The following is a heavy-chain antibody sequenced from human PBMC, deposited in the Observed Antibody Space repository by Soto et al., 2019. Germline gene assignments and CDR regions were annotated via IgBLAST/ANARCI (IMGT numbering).Heavy chain of an antibody. CDR2: IYYSGST. CDR1: GGSISSGGYY. V-gene: IGHV4-31*03. CDR3: ARDNRDDSSLTDYYYYGMDV. J-gene: IGHJ6*02. D-gene: IGHD6-19*01. Sequence: QVQLQESGPGLVKPSQTLSLTCTVSGGSISSGGYYWSWIRQHPGKGLEWIGYIYYSGSTYYNPSLKSRVTISVDTSKNHFSLKLSSVTAADTAVYYCARDNRDDSSLTDYYYYGMDVWGQGTTVTVSS.